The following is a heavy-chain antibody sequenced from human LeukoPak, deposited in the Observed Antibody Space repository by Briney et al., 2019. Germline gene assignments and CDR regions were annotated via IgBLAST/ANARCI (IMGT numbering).Heavy chain of an antibody. CDR1: GYSFTSNW. D-gene: IGHD2-15*01. V-gene: IGHV5-51*01. Sequence: GESLKISCKGSGYSFTSNWIGWVRQMPGKGLEWMGIIYPGDSDTRYSPSFQGQVTISADKSISTAYLQWSSLKASDTAVYYCALGYCSGGSCYDAFDIWGQGTMVTVSS. CDR3: ALGYCSGGSCYDAFDI. J-gene: IGHJ3*02. CDR2: IYPGDSDT.